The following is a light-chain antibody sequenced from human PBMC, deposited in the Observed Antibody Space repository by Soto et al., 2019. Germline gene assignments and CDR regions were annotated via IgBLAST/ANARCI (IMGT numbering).Light chain of an antibody. CDR2: EVS. Sequence: QTVLTQPASVSGSPGQSITISCTGTSSDVGGYEYVSWYQHHPGKAPKLMIYEVSNRPSGVSHRFSGSKYGNTASLTISGLQAEDEADYYCSSYTTANTYVFGTGTKVTVL. J-gene: IGLJ1*01. CDR3: SSYTTANTYV. CDR1: SSDVGGYEY. V-gene: IGLV2-14*01.